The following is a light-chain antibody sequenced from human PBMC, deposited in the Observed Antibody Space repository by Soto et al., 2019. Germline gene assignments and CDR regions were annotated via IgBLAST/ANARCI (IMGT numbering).Light chain of an antibody. Sequence: QSVLTQPASVSGSPGQSITISCTGTSSDVGGYNYVSWYQQHPGKAPKLMIYDISHRPSGVSNRFSASKSGNTASLTISGLQAEDEADYCCCSYTSSSTPWVFGTGTKVTVL. V-gene: IGLV2-14*03. CDR3: CSYTSSSTPWV. CDR2: DIS. CDR1: SSDVGGYNY. J-gene: IGLJ1*01.